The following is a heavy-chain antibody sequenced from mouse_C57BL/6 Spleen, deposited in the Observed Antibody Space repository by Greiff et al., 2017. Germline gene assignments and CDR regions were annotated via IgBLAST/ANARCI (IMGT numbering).Heavy chain of an antibody. V-gene: IGHV5-12*01. J-gene: IGHJ4*01. CDR3: ARTHGSNAMDY. CDR1: GFTFSDYY. CDR2: ISNGGGST. D-gene: IGHD1-1*01. Sequence: EVKLMESGGGLVQPGGSLKLSCAASGFTFSDYYMYWVRQTPEKRLEWVAYISNGGGSTYYPDTVKGRFTISRDNAKNTLYLQMSRLKSEDTAMYYCARTHGSNAMDYWGQGTSVTVSS.